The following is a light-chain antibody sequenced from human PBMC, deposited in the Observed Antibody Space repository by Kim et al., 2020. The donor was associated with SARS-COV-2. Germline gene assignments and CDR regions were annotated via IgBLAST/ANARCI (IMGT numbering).Light chain of an antibody. J-gene: IGKJ1*01. CDR3: QQYGTEPPWT. CDR2: GAS. CDR1: QSVSNSY. V-gene: IGKV3-20*01. Sequence: EIVLTQSPGTLSLSPGERATLSCRASQSVSNSYLAWYQQKPGQAPRLLIYGASSRATGIPDRFSGSGSGTDFTLTISRLEPEDFAVYYCQQYGTEPPWTFGQGTKVEIK.